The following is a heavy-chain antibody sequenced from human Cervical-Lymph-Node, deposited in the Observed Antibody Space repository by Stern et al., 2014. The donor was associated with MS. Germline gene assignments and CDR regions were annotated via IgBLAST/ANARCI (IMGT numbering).Heavy chain of an antibody. CDR2: IKSKSAGDTT. CDR3: TTDLVYADY. D-gene: IGHD2-2*01. V-gene: IGHV3-15*01. CDR1: GSTFRNDW. J-gene: IGHJ4*02. Sequence: EVQLVESGGGFVKPGESLRLSCAASGSTFRNDWINWVRQTPGKGLEWVGRIKSKSAGDTTDYAAPVKGRFTISRDDSNNTLYLQMNSLKTEDTAVYYCTTDLVYADYWGQGTLVTVSS.